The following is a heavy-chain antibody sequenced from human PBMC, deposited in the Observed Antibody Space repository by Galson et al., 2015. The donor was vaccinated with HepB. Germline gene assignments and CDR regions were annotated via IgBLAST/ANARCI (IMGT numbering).Heavy chain of an antibody. J-gene: IGHJ4*02. D-gene: IGHD5-18*01. V-gene: IGHV3-23*01. Sequence: SLRLSCAASGFTFSSYAMSWVRQAPGKGLEWVSAISGSGGSTYYADSVKGRFTISRDNSKNTLYLQMNSLRAEDTAVYYCAKAQAGLDTAMAQSYWGQGTLVTVSS. CDR1: GFTFSSYA. CDR3: AKAQAGLDTAMAQSY. CDR2: ISGSGGST.